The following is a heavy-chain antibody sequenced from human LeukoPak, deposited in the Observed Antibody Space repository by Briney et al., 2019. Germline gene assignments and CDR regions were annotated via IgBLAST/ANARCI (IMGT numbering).Heavy chain of an antibody. CDR2: ISDSGTRT. CDR3: AKQDIVVVTAIIFFDY. V-gene: IGHV3-23*01. CDR1: GFTFSTYA. Sequence: GGSPRLSCAASGFTFSTYAMSWVRQAPGKGLEWVSAISDSGTRTFYADSVKGRFTTSRDNSKNTLYLHMNSLTVEDTAVYYCAKQDIVVVTAIIFFDYWGRGTLVTVSS. J-gene: IGHJ4*02. D-gene: IGHD2-21*02.